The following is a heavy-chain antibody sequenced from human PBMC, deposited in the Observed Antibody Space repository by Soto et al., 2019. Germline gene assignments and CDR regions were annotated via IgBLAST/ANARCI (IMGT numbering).Heavy chain of an antibody. Sequence: QVQLVQSGDEVRKPGSSVKVSCKASGYIFVNYGIAWVRQAPGQGLEWMGWISPYRGNTHYAGKGQGRLTMTTDTSTSPAYMDLGSLTSDDTAVYYCAMVNNCVTPTPQDVWGQGTTVTVSS. CDR3: AMVNNCVTPTPQDV. CDR1: GYIFVNYG. CDR2: ISPYRGNT. J-gene: IGHJ6*02. V-gene: IGHV1-18*01. D-gene: IGHD3-16*02.